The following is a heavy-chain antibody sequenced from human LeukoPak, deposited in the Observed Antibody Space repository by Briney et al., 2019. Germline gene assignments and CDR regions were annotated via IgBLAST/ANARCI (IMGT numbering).Heavy chain of an antibody. J-gene: IGHJ4*02. V-gene: IGHV3-43D*03. CDR1: GFTFDDYA. D-gene: IGHD3-3*01. Sequence: PGGSLRLSCAASGFTFDDYAMQWVRQAPWKGLEWVSLISWDGGSTYYADSVKGRFTISRDNSKNSLYLQMNSLRAEDTALYYCAKDGREDGSFWSGYGDYWGQGTLVTVSS. CDR3: AKDGREDGSFWSGYGDY. CDR2: ISWDGGST.